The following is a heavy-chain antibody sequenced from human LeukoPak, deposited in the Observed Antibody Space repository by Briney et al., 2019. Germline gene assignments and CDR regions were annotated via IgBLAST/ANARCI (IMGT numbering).Heavy chain of an antibody. Sequence: GASVKVSCKASGYTFTSYGISWVRQAPGQGLEWMGWISAYNGNTNYAQKLQGRVTMTTDTSTSTAYMELRSLRSDDTAVYYCASVLKSYSGEGRYFDYWGQGTLVTVSS. CDR2: ISAYNGNT. V-gene: IGHV1-18*01. J-gene: IGHJ4*02. D-gene: IGHD1-26*01. CDR1: GYTFTSYG. CDR3: ASVLKSYSGEGRYFDY.